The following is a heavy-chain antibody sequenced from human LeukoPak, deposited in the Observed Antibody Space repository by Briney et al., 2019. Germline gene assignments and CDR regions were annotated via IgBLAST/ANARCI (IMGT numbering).Heavy chain of an antibody. CDR1: GFTFSSYS. V-gene: IGHV3-21*01. J-gene: IGHJ4*02. CDR3: ARDLGIVGAPFDY. Sequence: GGSLRLSCAASGFTFSSYSMNWVRQAPEKGLEWVSSISSSSSYIYYADSVKGRFTISRDNAKNSLYLQMNSLRAEDTAVYYCARDLGIVGAPFDYWGQGTLVTVSS. CDR2: ISSSSSYI. D-gene: IGHD1-26*01.